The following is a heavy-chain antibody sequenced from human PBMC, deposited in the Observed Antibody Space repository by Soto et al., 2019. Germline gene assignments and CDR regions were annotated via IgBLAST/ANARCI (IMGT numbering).Heavy chain of an antibody. Sequence: GGSLRLSCAASGFTFSSYAMHWVRQAPGKGLEWVAVISYDGSNKYYADSVKGRFTISRDNSKNTLYLQMNSLRAEDTAVYYCAGSETFLSGFDYWGQGTLVTVSS. J-gene: IGHJ4*02. CDR3: AGSETFLSGFDY. CDR1: GFTFSSYA. D-gene: IGHD6-25*01. CDR2: ISYDGSNK. V-gene: IGHV3-30-3*01.